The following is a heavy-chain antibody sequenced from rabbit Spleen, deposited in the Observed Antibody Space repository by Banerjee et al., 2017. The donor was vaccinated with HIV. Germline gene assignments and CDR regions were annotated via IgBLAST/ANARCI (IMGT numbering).Heavy chain of an antibody. J-gene: IGHJ4*01. Sequence: QEQLVESGGGLVKPEGSLKLSCTASGFSFSNKAVMCWVRQAPGKGLEWIGCIGTGSGTSYYATWAKGRFTISKTSSTTVTLQMTSLTAADTATYFCGSGYSDVYFDLWGPGTLVTVS. V-gene: IGHV1S45*01. CDR1: GFSFSNKAV. D-gene: IGHD1-1*01. CDR3: GSGYSDVYFDL. CDR2: IGTGSGTS.